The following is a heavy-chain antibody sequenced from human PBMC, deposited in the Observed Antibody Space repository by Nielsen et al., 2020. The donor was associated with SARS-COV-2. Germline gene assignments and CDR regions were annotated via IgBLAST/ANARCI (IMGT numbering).Heavy chain of an antibody. CDR2: IRSKAYGGTT. CDR1: GFTFGDYA. CDR3: TRDVRPTSDWFDS. V-gene: IGHV3-49*04. J-gene: IGHJ5*01. Sequence: GESLKISCTASGFTFGDYAMSWVRQAPGKGLEWVGFIRSKAYGGTTEYAASVKGRFTISRDDSKSIAYLQMNSLKTEDTAVYYCTRDVRPTSDWFDSWGQGTLVTVSS.